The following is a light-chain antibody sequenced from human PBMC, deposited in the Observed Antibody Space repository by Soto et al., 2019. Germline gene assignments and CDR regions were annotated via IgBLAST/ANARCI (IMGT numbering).Light chain of an antibody. CDR3: CSFAGNSNYV. V-gene: IGLV2-23*01. CDR1: SNDVGSYNL. J-gene: IGLJ1*01. CDR2: GGS. Sequence: SVLARPGSVSGSPGQSIAISCAGTSNDVGSYNLVSWYQHHPGKAPKLMIYGGSKRPSGVSDRFSGSKSGNTASLTISGLQAEAEADYYCCSFAGNSNYVFGTGTKVTVL.